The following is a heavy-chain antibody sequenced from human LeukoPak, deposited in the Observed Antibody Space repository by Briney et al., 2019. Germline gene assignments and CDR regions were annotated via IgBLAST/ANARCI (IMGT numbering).Heavy chain of an antibody. V-gene: IGHV3-74*01. Sequence: GGSLRLSCAVSGFTFSSKWMLWVRQVPGKGLMWVSRITPDWYFTNCADSVKGRFTTSRDNSKNTLYLEMNNLRAEDTGLYYCARDFSEESPGDDFDFWGQGTLVTVSS. CDR2: ITPDWYFT. CDR1: GFTFSSKW. D-gene: IGHD3-16*01. J-gene: IGHJ4*02. CDR3: ARDFSEESPGDDFDF.